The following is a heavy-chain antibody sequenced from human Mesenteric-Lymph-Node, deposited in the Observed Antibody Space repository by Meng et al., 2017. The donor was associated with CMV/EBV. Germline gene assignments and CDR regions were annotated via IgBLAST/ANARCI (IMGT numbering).Heavy chain of an antibody. CDR3: ARARVVGGMDV. J-gene: IGHJ6*02. D-gene: IGHD2-15*01. Sequence: GGSLRLSCAASGFTFSTYVMNWVRQAPGKGLVWVSRINSDGSSTSYADSVKGRFTISRDNAKNTLYLQMNSLRAEDTAVYYCARARVVGGMDVWGQGTTVTVSS. CDR1: GFTFSTYV. V-gene: IGHV3-74*01. CDR2: INSDGSST.